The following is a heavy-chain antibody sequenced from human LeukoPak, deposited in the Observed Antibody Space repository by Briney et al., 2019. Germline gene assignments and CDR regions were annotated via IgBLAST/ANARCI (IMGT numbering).Heavy chain of an antibody. CDR2: ISGSGGST. V-gene: IGHV3-23*01. Sequence: GGSLRLSCAASGFTFSSYAMSWVRQAPGKGLEWVSAISGSGGSTYYADSVKGRFTISRDNSKNTLYLQMNSLRAEDTAVYYCAKDRREYCSGGSCYAILGANAFDIWGQGTMVTVSS. D-gene: IGHD2-15*01. CDR1: GFTFSSYA. CDR3: AKDRREYCSGGSCYAILGANAFDI. J-gene: IGHJ3*02.